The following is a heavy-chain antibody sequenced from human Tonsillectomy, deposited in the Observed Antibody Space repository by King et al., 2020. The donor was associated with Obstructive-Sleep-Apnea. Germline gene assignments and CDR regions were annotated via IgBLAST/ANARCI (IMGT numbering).Heavy chain of an antibody. D-gene: IGHD2-2*01. CDR1: GGSISSTNW. J-gene: IGHJ6*02. Sequence: QLQESGPGLVKPSGTLSLTCAVSGGSISSTNWWSWVRQPPGKGLEWIGEIYHSGSTNYNPSLKSRVTISVDKSKKQFSLNFSSVTAADTAVYYCARVTWRPEYYGMDGWGQGTPVTVSS. CDR3: ARVTWRPEYYGMDG. CDR2: IYHSGST. V-gene: IGHV4-4*02.